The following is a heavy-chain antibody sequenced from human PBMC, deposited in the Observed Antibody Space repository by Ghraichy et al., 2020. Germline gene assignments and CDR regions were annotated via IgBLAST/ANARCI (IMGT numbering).Heavy chain of an antibody. J-gene: IGHJ3*02. CDR1: GFTVSSNY. Sequence: GGSLRLSCAASGFTVSSNYMSWVRQAPGKGLEWVSVIYSGGSTYYADSVKGRFTISRDKSKNTLYLQMNSLRAEDTAVYYCARYGRYGGSDAFDIWGQGKMVTVSS. D-gene: IGHD1-26*01. CDR3: ARYGRYGGSDAFDI. V-gene: IGHV3-66*02. CDR2: IYSGGST.